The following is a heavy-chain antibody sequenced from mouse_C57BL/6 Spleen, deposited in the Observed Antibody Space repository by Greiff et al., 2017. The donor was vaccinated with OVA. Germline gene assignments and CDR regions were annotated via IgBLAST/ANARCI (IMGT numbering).Heavy chain of an antibody. J-gene: IGHJ2*01. CDR2: ISYDGRN. Sequence: ESGPGLVKPSQSLSLSCSVSGFSITSGYYWYWIRQSPGNLQEWLGYISYDGRNNNNPSLYTRISITRDTSKNQFFLKLNSVTTEDAATYYCAREDYWGQGTTLTVSS. CDR1: GFSITSGYY. CDR3: AREDY. V-gene: IGHV3-6*01.